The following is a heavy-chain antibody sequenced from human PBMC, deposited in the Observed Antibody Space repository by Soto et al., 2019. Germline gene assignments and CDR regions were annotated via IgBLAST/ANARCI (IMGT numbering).Heavy chain of an antibody. CDR2: IIGSGTTT. V-gene: IGHV3-23*01. D-gene: IGHD6-13*01. Sequence: GGSLRLSCAASGFTFSSYTMTWVRQAPGKGLEWISVIIGSGTTTYYADSVKGRFTISRDNSKNTLYLQMNSLRAEDTAVYYCAKDDSSSWDYWGQGTLVTVSS. CDR3: AKDDSSSWDY. J-gene: IGHJ4*02. CDR1: GFTFSSYT.